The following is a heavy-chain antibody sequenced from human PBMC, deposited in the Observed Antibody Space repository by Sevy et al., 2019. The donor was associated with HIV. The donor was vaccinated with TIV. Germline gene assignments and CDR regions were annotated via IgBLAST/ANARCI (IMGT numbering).Heavy chain of an antibody. Sequence: ASVKVSCKASGYTFTDYILHWVRQAPGQGLEWMGWSNSKTGATQYAHKFQARVTMTRDTSMSTAYMELSTLTSDDTAFYYCARDNQMTANWEFGLWGQGTLVTVSS. CDR1: GYTFTDYI. V-gene: IGHV1-2*02. CDR2: SNSKTGAT. CDR3: ARDNQMTANWEFGL. J-gene: IGHJ4*02. D-gene: IGHD2-21*02.